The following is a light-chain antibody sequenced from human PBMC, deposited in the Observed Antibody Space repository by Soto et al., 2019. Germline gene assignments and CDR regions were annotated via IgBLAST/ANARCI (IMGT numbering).Light chain of an antibody. V-gene: IGKV1-39*01. Sequence: DIQMTQSPSSLSASIGDRVTITCRAGHSISSYLNWYQQKPGKAPKLLIYAASSLQSGVPSRFSGSGSGTDFTLTINSLQADDFATYFCQHYNGYPYTFGPGTKLEI. CDR2: AAS. CDR3: QHYNGYPYT. CDR1: HSISSY. J-gene: IGKJ2*01.